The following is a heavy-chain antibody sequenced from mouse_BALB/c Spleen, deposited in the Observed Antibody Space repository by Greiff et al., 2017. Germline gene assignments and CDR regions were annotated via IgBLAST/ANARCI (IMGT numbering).Heavy chain of an antibody. Sequence: QVQLQQSGPGLVAPSQSLSITCTVSGFSLTSYGVHWVRQPPGKGLEWLGVIWAGGSTNYNSALMSRLSISKDNSKSQVFLKMNSLQTDDTAMYYCARGLHYYGSSYDAMDYWGQGTSVTVSS. V-gene: IGHV2-9*02. CDR1: GFSLTSYG. D-gene: IGHD1-1*01. J-gene: IGHJ4*01. CDR2: IWAGGST. CDR3: ARGLHYYGSSYDAMDY.